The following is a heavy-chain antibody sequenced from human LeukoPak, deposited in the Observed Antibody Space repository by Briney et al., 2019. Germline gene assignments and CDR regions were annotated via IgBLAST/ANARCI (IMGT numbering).Heavy chain of an antibody. CDR3: ARGRGTRTTVVTSTRDLKFDP. J-gene: IGHJ5*02. V-gene: IGHV4-31*03. CDR2: IYYNGNT. CDR1: GGSISSGGDY. D-gene: IGHD4-23*01. Sequence: PSETLSLTCTVSGGSISSGGDYWSWIRRHPGKGLEWIGYIYYNGNTYYNPSLKSRVTISVDTSKNQFSLKLSSVTAADTAVYYCARGRGTRTTVVTSTRDLKFDPWGQGTLVTVSS.